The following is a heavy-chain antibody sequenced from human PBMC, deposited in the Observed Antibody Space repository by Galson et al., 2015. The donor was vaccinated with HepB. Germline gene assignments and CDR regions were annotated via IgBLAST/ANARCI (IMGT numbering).Heavy chain of an antibody. CDR2: INTNTGNP. J-gene: IGHJ5*02. CDR1: GYTFTSYA. V-gene: IGHV7-4-1*02. D-gene: IGHD6-13*01. Sequence: SVKVSCKASGYTFTSYAMNWVRQAPGQGLEWMGWINTNTGNPTYAQGFTGRFVFSLDTSVSTAYLQISSLKAEDTAMYYCARRGTLSSSWDYNWFDPWGQGTLVTVSS. CDR3: ARRGTLSSSWDYNWFDP.